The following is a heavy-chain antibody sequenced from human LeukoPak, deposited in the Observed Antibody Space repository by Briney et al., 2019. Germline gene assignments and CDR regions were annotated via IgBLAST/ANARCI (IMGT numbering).Heavy chain of an antibody. CDR3: ARGGDHSGVY. D-gene: IGHD1-14*01. CDR2: INHSGST. CDR1: GGSFSGYY. V-gene: IGHV4-34*01. J-gene: IGHJ4*02. Sequence: SETLSLTCAVYGGSFSGYYWSWIRQPPGKGLEWIGEINHSGSTNYNPSLKSRVTISVDTSKNQFSLKLSSVTAADTAVYYCARGGDHSGVYWGQGTLVTVSS.